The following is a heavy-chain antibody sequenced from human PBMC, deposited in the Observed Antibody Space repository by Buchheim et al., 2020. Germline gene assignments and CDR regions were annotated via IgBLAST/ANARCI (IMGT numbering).Heavy chain of an antibody. CDR3: ARLFADYIHYYYYGMDV. J-gene: IGHJ6*02. CDR2: IRYDGSNK. CDR1: GFTFSSYG. Sequence: QVQLVESGGGVVQPGRSLRLSCAASGFTFSSYGMHWVRQAPGKGLEWVAFIRYDGSNKYYADSVKGRFTISRDNSKNTLYLQMNSLRAEDTAAYYCARLFADYIHYYYYGMDVWGQGTT. D-gene: IGHD5-12*01. V-gene: IGHV3-30*02.